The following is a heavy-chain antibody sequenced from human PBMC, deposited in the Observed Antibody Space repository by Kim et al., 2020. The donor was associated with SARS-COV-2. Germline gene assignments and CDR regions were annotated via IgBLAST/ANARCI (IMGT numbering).Heavy chain of an antibody. CDR3: AREPYSSGWFFDF. Sequence: NPSLKTRVSISADTSKKQISLSLTSVTAADSAVYYCAREPYSSGWFFDFWGQGILVTVSS. V-gene: IGHV4-59*01. J-gene: IGHJ4*02. D-gene: IGHD6-19*01.